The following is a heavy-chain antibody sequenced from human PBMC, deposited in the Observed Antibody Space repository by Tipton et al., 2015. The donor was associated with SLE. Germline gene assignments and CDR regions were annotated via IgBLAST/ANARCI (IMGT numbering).Heavy chain of an antibody. CDR3: ARDCDFRNAFDL. D-gene: IGHD1-14*01. Sequence: TLSLTCTVSGGFIGSGSYYWSWIRQPAGKGLEWIGRIYTSGSSKYNPSLRSRVTISVDTSKNQFSLKLSSVTAADTAVNYCARDCDFRNAFDLWGRGTLVTVSS. CDR2: IYTSGSS. CDR1: GGFIGSGSYY. J-gene: IGHJ2*01. V-gene: IGHV4-61*02.